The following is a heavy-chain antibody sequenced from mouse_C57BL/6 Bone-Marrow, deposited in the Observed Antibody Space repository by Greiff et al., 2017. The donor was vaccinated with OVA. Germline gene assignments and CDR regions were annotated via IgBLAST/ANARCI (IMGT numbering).Heavy chain of an antibody. V-gene: IGHV5-12*01. J-gene: IGHJ4*01. CDR2: ISNGGGSI. Sequence: EVQVVESGGGLVQPGGSLKLSCAASGFTFSDYYMYWVRQTPEKRLEWVAYISNGGGSIYYPDTVKGRFTLSRENAKNTLYLQMSRLKSEDTAMYYCAREASGIYYYAMDYWGQGTSVTVSS. CDR1: GFTFSDYY. CDR3: AREASGIYYYAMDY. D-gene: IGHD3-1*01.